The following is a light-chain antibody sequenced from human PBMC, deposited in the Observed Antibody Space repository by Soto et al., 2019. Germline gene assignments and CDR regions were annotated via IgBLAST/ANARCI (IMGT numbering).Light chain of an antibody. CDR3: QQYYSYPRT. CDR1: QGISGD. Sequence: AIRMTQSPSSFSASTGDRVTITCLASQGISGDLAWYQQKPGKAPKLLIYAASTLQSGVPSRFSGSGSGTDFTLTISCLQSEDFAAYYCQQYYSYPRTFGQGNKVEIK. J-gene: IGKJ1*01. CDR2: AAS. V-gene: IGKV1-8*01.